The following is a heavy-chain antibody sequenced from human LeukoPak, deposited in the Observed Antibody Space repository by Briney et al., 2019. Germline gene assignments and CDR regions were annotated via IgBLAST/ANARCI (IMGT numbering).Heavy chain of an antibody. CDR3: ASVYSSGWYFDY. V-gene: IGHV1-2*02. Sequence: ASVKVSCKASGYTFTGYYMHWVRQAPGQGLEWMGWINPNSGGTNYAKQFQGRVTMTRDTSLSTAYMELRRLRSDDTAVYYCASVYSSGWYFDYWGQGTLVTVSS. CDR2: INPNSGGT. J-gene: IGHJ4*02. D-gene: IGHD6-19*01. CDR1: GYTFTGYY.